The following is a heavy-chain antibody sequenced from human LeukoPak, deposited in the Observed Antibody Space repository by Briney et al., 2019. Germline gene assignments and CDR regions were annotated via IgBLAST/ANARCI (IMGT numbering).Heavy chain of an antibody. Sequence: GGSLRLSCAATGFTFSSYSMNWVRQAPGKGLEWVSYIGSTRSPIYYADSVKGRFTISRDNAKNSLYLQTNSLRAEDTAVYYCASDDYYDSSAVSVRDYWGQGTLVTVSS. V-gene: IGHV3-21*05. CDR3: ASDDYYDSSAVSVRDY. CDR1: GFTFSSYS. CDR2: IGSTRSPI. J-gene: IGHJ4*02. D-gene: IGHD3-22*01.